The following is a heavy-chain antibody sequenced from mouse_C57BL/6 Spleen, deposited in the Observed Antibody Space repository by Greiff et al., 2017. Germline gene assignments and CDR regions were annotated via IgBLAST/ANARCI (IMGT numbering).Heavy chain of an antibody. V-gene: IGHV5-17*01. CDR2: ISSGSSTI. CDR3: ARYDGPYAMDY. D-gene: IGHD2-3*01. J-gene: IGHJ4*01. Sequence: EVMLVESGGGLVKPGGSLKLSCAASGFTFSDYGMHWVRQAPETGLEWVAYISSGSSTIYYADTVKGRFTISRDNAKNTLFLQMTRLRSEDTAMYYCARYDGPYAMDYWGQGTSVTVSS. CDR1: GFTFSDYG.